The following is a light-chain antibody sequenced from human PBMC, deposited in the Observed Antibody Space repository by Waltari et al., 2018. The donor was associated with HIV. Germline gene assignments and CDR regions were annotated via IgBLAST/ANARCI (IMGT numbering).Light chain of an antibody. CDR1: QGVGKD. CDR2: AAD. Sequence: DIQMTQSPSSLSASVGDRVTMTCRASQGVGKDLGWFQQKPGQAPIRLIYAADMLQGGVPTRFSVSGSETFFTLTITDLQPEDCATYYCLQHNSYPLITFGQGTRLEI. V-gene: IGKV1-17*02. CDR3: LQHNSYPLIT. J-gene: IGKJ5*01.